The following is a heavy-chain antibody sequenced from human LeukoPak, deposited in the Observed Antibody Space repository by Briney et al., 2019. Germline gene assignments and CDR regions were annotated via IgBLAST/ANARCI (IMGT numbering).Heavy chain of an antibody. J-gene: IGHJ6*03. CDR3: AKRGNPAVGHHYLDV. D-gene: IGHD2-2*01. CDR1: GFPFNIYG. Sequence: GGSLRLSCAASGFPFNIYGMSWVRQAPGKGLEWVSSITLSGGSTFYADSVKGRFTISRDNSKNTLYLQMNSLGAKDTAVYYCAKRGNPAVGHHYLDVWGEGTTVSVSS. CDR2: ITLSGGST. V-gene: IGHV3-23*01.